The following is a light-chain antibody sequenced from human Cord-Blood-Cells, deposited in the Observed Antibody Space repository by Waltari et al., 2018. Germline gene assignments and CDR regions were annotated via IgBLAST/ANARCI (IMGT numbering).Light chain of an antibody. Sequence: QSVLTQPPSVSGAPGQRATISCPGSSSNIGAGYDAHWYHQLPGTAPKPLIYGNRNRPSGVPDRFAGPKSGTSASLAITGLQAEDEADYYCQSYDSSLSGAVFGGGTQLTVL. CDR3: QSYDSSLSGAV. J-gene: IGLJ7*01. CDR2: GNR. V-gene: IGLV1-40*01. CDR1: SSNIGAGYD.